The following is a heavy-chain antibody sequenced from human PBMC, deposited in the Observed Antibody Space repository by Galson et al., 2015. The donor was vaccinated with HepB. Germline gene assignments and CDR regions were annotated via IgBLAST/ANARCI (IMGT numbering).Heavy chain of an antibody. D-gene: IGHD6-19*01. CDR3: AKVQDVAVARPMDY. J-gene: IGHJ4*02. V-gene: IGHV3-30*18. CDR2: ISYDGSNK. CDR1: GFTFSSYG. Sequence: SLRLSCAASGFTFSSYGMHWVRQAPGKGLEWVAVISYDGSNKYCADSVKGRFTISRDNSKNTLYLQMNSLRAEDTAVYYCAKVQDVAVARPMDYWGQGTLVTVSS.